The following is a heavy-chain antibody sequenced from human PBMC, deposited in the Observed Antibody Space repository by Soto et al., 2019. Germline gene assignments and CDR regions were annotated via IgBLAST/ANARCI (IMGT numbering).Heavy chain of an antibody. CDR2: MNPNSGNT. Sequence: VASVKVSCKASGYTFTSYDINWVRQATGQGLEWMGWMNPNSGNTGYAQKFQGRVTMTRNTSISTAYMELSSLRSEDTAVYYCARRGPSYGSGRYYYYGMDVWGQGTTVTVSS. D-gene: IGHD3-10*01. CDR3: ARRGPSYGSGRYYYYGMDV. V-gene: IGHV1-8*01. CDR1: GYTFTSYD. J-gene: IGHJ6*02.